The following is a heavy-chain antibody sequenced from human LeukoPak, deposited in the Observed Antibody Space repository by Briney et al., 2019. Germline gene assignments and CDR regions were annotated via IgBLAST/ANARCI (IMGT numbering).Heavy chain of an antibody. V-gene: IGHV5-51*01. Sequence: GESLTISCKHSGYRFTSYWIVWVRQMPGKGLEWMGTIFPADSDTRYSPSFQGQIIISDDKTIDTAYLQWSSLKASDTAIYYCARLSGRGLDYWGQGTLVTVSS. J-gene: IGHJ4*02. D-gene: IGHD3-10*01. CDR3: ARLSGRGLDY. CDR2: IFPADSDT. CDR1: GYRFTSYW.